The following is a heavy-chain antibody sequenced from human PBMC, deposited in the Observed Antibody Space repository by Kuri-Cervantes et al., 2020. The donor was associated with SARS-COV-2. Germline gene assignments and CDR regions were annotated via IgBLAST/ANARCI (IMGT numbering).Heavy chain of an antibody. J-gene: IGHJ6*02. CDR2: ISSSSSYI. V-gene: IGHV3-11*06. D-gene: IGHD6-19*01. CDR1: GFTFSDYY. Sequence: LSLTCAASGFTFSDYYMSWIRQAPGKGLEWVSSISSSSSYIYYADSVKGRFTISRDNAKNSLYLQMNSLRAEDTAVYYCAREFLKAGLVTGYYYYGMDVWGQGTTVTVSS. CDR3: AREFLKAGLVTGYYYYGMDV.